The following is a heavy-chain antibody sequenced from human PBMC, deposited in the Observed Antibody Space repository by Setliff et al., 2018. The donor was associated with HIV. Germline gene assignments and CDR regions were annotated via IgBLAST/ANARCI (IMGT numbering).Heavy chain of an antibody. CDR3: AGRQPYYFDSSG. J-gene: IGHJ4*02. CDR1: GGSFSGYY. V-gene: IGHV4-34*01. D-gene: IGHD3-22*01. Sequence: SETLSLTCAVYGGSFSGYYWSWIRQHPGKGLEWIGELNHSGNTNYSPSLNSRVTISVDTSKNQFSLKLSSVTAADTAVYYCAGRQPYYFDSSGWSQGTLVTVSS. CDR2: LNHSGNT.